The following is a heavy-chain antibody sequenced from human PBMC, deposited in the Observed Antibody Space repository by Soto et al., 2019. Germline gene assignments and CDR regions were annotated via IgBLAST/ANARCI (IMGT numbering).Heavy chain of an antibody. D-gene: IGHD3-16*01. CDR3: ARDGGSHGPSYFAS. CDR1: GSTFSNYG. V-gene: IGHV3-33*01. CDR2: IWYDGSNK. J-gene: IGHJ4*02. Sequence: VQLVESGGGVVQPGTSLRLSCVASGSTFSNYGMHWVRQAPGKGPQWVAVIWYDGSNKSYGESVKGRFTISRDNSKNTLYLDINSLRAEDKAVYYCARDGGSHGPSYFASWGQGSLVIVSA.